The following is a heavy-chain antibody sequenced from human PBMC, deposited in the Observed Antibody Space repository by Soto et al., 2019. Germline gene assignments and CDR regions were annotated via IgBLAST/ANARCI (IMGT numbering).Heavy chain of an antibody. CDR3: VRLFYYEGSGYYPLDP. Sequence: GESLKISWKGSGYNFTNYWITWGRQMPGKGLEWLGRIEPTDSFATYNPSFRGRVTLSSDKSLSIVHFQLTFLRASDTAMSFCVRLFYYEGSGYYPLDPWGQGPLVTVSS. V-gene: IGHV5-10-1*01. D-gene: IGHD3-22*01. CDR2: IEPTDSFA. J-gene: IGHJ5*02. CDR1: GYNFTNYW.